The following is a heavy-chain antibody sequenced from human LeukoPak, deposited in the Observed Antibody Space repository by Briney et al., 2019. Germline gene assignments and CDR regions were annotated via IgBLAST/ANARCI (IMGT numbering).Heavy chain of an antibody. CDR1: GSITSYY. Sequence: PSETLSLTCTVSGSITSYYWTWIQQPPGQGLEWIGYVYHSGDTNYNPSLKSRVTMFVDTSRNQFSLKLTSVTVADTAVYYCARALSNWFDPWGQGTLVTVSS. J-gene: IGHJ5*02. CDR3: ARALSNWFDP. CDR2: VYHSGDT. V-gene: IGHV4-59*01. D-gene: IGHD2/OR15-2a*01.